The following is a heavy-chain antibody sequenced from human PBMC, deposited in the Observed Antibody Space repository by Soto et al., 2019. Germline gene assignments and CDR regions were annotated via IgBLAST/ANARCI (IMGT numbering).Heavy chain of an antibody. CDR3: ARSGIVGAAD. CDR1: GSTFTGYD. J-gene: IGHJ4*02. Sequence: XSVKVSCTCSGSTFTGYDIHLVRQATGQGLEWMGWMNPNSGNTGYAQKFQGRVTMTRNTSISTAYMELSSLRSEDTAVYYCARSGIVGAADWGQGTLVTVSS. CDR2: MNPNSGNT. V-gene: IGHV1-8*01. D-gene: IGHD1-26*01.